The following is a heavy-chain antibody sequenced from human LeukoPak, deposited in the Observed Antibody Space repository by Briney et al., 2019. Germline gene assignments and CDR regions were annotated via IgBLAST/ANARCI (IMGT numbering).Heavy chain of an antibody. J-gene: IGHJ4*02. CDR2: INSDGSWT. CDR3: VSFYETY. CDR1: GNYW. D-gene: IGHD2/OR15-2a*01. V-gene: IGHV3-74*01. Sequence: GGSLRLSCAASGNYWMHWVRQVPGKGLVWVSHINSDGSWTSYADSVKGRFTISKDNAKNTVYLQINSLRAEDTAVYYCVSFYETYWGRGTLVTVSS.